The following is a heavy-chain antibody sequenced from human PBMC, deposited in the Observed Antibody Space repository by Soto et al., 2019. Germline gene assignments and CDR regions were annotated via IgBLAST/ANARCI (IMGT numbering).Heavy chain of an antibody. V-gene: IGHV4-31*03. J-gene: IGHJ4*02. CDR3: ARAYDYLVGPYWYFDY. D-gene: IGHD5-12*01. CDR2: IYYSGST. CDR1: GGSISSGGYY. Sequence: SETLSLTCTVSGGSISSGGYYWSWIRQHPGKGLEWIGYIYYSGSTYYNPSLKSRVTISVDTSKNQFSLKLSSVTAADTAVYYCARAYDYLVGPYWYFDYWGQGTLVTVSS.